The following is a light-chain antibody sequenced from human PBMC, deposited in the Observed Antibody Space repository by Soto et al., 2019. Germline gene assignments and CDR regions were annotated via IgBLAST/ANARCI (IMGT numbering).Light chain of an antibody. J-gene: IGKJ1*01. V-gene: IGKV3-20*01. Sequence: EIVLTQSPGTLSLSPGESATLSCRASQSVSSSYLAWYQQKPGQAPRLLIYGASSRATGIQDRFSGSGSGTDFTLTIRRLEPEDFAVYYCKQYGSSGTCGQGTKVDIK. CDR2: GAS. CDR1: QSVSSSY. CDR3: KQYGSSGT.